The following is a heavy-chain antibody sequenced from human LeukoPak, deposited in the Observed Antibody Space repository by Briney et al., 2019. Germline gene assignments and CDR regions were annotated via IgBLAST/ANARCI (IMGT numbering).Heavy chain of an antibody. D-gene: IGHD3-10*01. CDR3: GRALLGGSDIYTPFSY. CDR2: ISAYNGNT. CDR1: GYTFTSYA. Sequence: GASVKVSCKASGYTFTSYAMNWVRQAPGQGLEWMGWISAYNGNTHYAQKLQGRVTMTTDTSTSTAYMELRSLRSDDTAVCYCGRALLGGSDIYTPFSYWGQGTLVTVSS. V-gene: IGHV1-18*01. J-gene: IGHJ4*02.